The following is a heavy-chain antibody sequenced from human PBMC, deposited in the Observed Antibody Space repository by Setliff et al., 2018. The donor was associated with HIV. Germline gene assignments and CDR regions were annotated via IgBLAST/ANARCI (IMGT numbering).Heavy chain of an antibody. V-gene: IGHV4-59*10. D-gene: IGHD3-22*01. J-gene: IGHJ4*02. Sequence: PSETLSLTCAVYGGSFSGYYWSWIRQPADKGLEWIGRIYTSGTTTYNPTVKSRVSISLDTSKNQFYLRLSSVTAADTAVYYCARFRVTMIVVDCYFDYWGQGTLVTVSS. CDR3: ARFRVTMIVVDCYFDY. CDR1: GGSFSGYY. CDR2: IYTSGTT.